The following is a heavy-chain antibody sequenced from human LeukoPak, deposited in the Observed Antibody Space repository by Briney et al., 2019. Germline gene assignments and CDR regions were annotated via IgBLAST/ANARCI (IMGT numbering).Heavy chain of an antibody. CDR2: ISSNGGST. Sequence: GGSLRLSCAASGFALRSYTVTWVRQAPGKGLEYVSAISSNGGSTYYANSVKGRFTISRDNSENTLYLQMGSLRAEDMAVYYCARVIYYYYYYMDVWGKGTTVTVSS. J-gene: IGHJ6*03. CDR1: GFALRSYT. CDR3: ARVIYYYYYYMDV. V-gene: IGHV3-64*01.